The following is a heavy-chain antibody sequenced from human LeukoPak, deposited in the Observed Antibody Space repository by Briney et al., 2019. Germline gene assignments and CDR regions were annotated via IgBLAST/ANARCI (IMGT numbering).Heavy chain of an antibody. CDR2: ISGSGGST. CDR3: LTVGATHYFGY. D-gene: IGHD1-26*01. CDR1: GFTFSSYA. J-gene: IGHJ4*02. Sequence: GGSLRLSCAASGFTFSSYAMSWVRQAPGKGLEWVSAISGSGGSTYYADSVKGRFTISRDNSKNTLYLQMNSLRAEDTAVYYCLTVGATHYFGYWGQGTLVTVSS. V-gene: IGHV3-23*01.